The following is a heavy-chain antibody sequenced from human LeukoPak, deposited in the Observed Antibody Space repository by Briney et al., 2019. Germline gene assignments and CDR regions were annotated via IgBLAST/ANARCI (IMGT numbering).Heavy chain of an antibody. Sequence: SETLSLTCAVYGGSFSGYYWSWIRQPPGKGLEWIGEINHSGSTNYNPSLKSRVTISVDTSKNQFSLKLSSVTAADTAVYYCARGYSGYDPLDYWDQGTLVTVSS. J-gene: IGHJ4*02. CDR3: ARGYSGYDPLDY. D-gene: IGHD5-12*01. V-gene: IGHV4-34*01. CDR1: GGSFSGYY. CDR2: INHSGST.